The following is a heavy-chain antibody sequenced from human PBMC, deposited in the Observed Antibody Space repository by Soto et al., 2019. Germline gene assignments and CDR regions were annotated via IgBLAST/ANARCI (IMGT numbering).Heavy chain of an antibody. CDR1: GYTFTSYG. Sequence: ASVKVSCKASGYTFTSYGISWVRQAPGQGLEWMGWISAYNGNTNYAQKLQGRVTMTTDTSTSTAYMELRSLRSDDTAVYYCARAGLLWFGELLYSSNTSTYYMYTRGKETTVTISS. J-gene: IGHJ6*03. CDR3: ARAGLLWFGELLYSSNTSTYYMYT. V-gene: IGHV1-18*01. D-gene: IGHD3-10*01. CDR2: ISAYNGNT.